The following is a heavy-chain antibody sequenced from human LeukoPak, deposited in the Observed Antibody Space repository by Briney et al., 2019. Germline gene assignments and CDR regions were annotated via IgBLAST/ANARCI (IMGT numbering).Heavy chain of an antibody. CDR2: IRFDGSDK. D-gene: IGHD6-13*01. Sequence: RTGGSLRLSCAASGFTFNTYAMDWVRQAPGKGLEWVAFIRFDGSDKYYGDSVRGRFTISRDNSKNTVYLQMNSLRAEDTAVYYCAKAYGYSTSWSLDYWGQGTLVTVSS. CDR3: AKAYGYSTSWSLDY. CDR1: GFTFNTYA. J-gene: IGHJ4*02. V-gene: IGHV3-30*02.